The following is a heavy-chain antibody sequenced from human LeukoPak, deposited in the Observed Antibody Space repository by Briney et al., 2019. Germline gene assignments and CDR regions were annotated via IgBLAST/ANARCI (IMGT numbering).Heavy chain of an antibody. D-gene: IGHD3-16*01. Sequence: ASVKVSCKASGYTFTSYGISWVRQAPGQGLEWMGWISAYNGNTNYAQKLQGRVTMTTDTSTSTAYMELSSLRSEDTAVYYCATLGHYYYYYMDVWGKGTTVTVSS. J-gene: IGHJ6*03. V-gene: IGHV1-18*01. CDR2: ISAYNGNT. CDR3: ATLGHYYYYYMDV. CDR1: GYTFTSYG.